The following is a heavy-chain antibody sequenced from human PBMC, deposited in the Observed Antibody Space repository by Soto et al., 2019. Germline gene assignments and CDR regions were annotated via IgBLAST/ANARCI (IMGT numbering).Heavy chain of an antibody. CDR2: ISGSGGST. CDR1: GFTFSSYA. CDR3: AKGEKAEDCSGGSCYYYYYMDV. J-gene: IGHJ6*03. V-gene: IGHV3-23*01. Sequence: PGGSLRLSCAASGFTFSSYAMSWVRQAPGKGLEWVSAISGSGGSTYYADSVKGRFTISRDNSKNTLYLQMNSLRAEDTAVYYYAKGEKAEDCSGGSCYYYYYMDVWGKGTTVTVSS. D-gene: IGHD2-15*01.